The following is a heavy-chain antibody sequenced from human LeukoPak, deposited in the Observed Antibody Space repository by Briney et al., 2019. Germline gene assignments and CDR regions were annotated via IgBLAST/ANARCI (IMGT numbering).Heavy chain of an antibody. D-gene: IGHD4-23*01. CDR1: GGSIISYY. Sequence: SETLSLTCTVSGGSIISYYWSWLRQPPGKGLEWIGYIYYSGSTNYNPSLTSRVTISVDTSKNQFSLRLSSLTAADTAVYYCARGGGPSTRRFDYWGQGTLVTVSS. J-gene: IGHJ4*02. V-gene: IGHV4-59*01. CDR2: IYYSGST. CDR3: ARGGGPSTRRFDY.